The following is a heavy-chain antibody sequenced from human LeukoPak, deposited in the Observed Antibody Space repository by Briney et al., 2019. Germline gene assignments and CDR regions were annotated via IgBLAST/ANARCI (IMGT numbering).Heavy chain of an antibody. CDR2: IRSDSFTT. D-gene: IGHD3-9*01. Sequence: GGSLRLSCAASGFDLTRHAMSWVRQTPGKGLEWVSDIRSDSFTTTYADSVKGRFTISRDNSKKTLYLRMNSLRVEDTAVYYCAKDLVLPAYQPFDSWGQGTLVTVFS. J-gene: IGHJ4*02. V-gene: IGHV3-23*01. CDR3: AKDLVLPAYQPFDS. CDR1: GFDLTRHA.